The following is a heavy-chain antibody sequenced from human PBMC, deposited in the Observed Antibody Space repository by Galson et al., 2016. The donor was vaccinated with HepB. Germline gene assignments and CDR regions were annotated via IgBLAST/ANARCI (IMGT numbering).Heavy chain of an antibody. CDR3: EHIGVRFGDLLLDY. CDR2: VYWNDDK. CDR1: GFSLNIDGEG. D-gene: IGHD3-10*01. J-gene: IGHJ4*02. V-gene: IGHV2-5*01. Sequence: ALVKPTQTLTLTCTFSGFSLNIDGEGVGWIRQPPGKALEWLALVYWNDDKRYSPSLKTRLTITKDASKKQVFLKMTNMDPADTATYYCEHIGVRFGDLLLDYWGQGALVTVSS.